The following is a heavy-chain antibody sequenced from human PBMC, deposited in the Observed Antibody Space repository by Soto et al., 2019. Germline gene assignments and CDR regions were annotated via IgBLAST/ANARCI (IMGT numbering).Heavy chain of an antibody. D-gene: IGHD3-10*01. J-gene: IGHJ4*02. V-gene: IGHV1-69*02. CDR1: GDTFTFYS. CDR3: ASSYGSGYRAFDY. CDR2: INPILSMS. Sequence: QVQLVQSGAEVKKPGSSVRVSCKASGDTFTFYSINWVRQAPGLGLEWMGRINPILSMSNYAQRFQGRVTXTXDXTTSTAYRELSSLRSEDTAMYYCASSYGSGYRAFDYWGQGALVTVSS.